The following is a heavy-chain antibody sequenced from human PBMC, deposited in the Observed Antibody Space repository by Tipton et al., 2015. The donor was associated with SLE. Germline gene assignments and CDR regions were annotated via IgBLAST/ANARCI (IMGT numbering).Heavy chain of an antibody. Sequence: TLSLTCTVSGGSVSSSSKYWAWIRQPPGKGLEWIGSIDYTGTTTYYNSSLKSRVTMSVDTSKNQFSLRMTSVIAADTAVYYCARLHGYSYGLNWFDPWGKGTLISVSS. J-gene: IGHJ5*02. D-gene: IGHD5-18*01. CDR2: IDYTGTTT. CDR1: GGSVSSSSKY. V-gene: IGHV4-39*07. CDR3: ARLHGYSYGLNWFDP.